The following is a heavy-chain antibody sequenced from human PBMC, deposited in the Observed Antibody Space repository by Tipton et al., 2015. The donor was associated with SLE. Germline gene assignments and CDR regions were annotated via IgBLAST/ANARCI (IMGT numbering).Heavy chain of an antibody. CDR1: GGSISRSRYY. CDR3: AREAYDFVSAYYIDY. J-gene: IGHJ4*01. D-gene: IGHD3-3*01. CDR2: ISGSGST. V-gene: IGHV4-39*07. Sequence: TLSLTCTVSGGSISRSRYYWGWIRQSPRKGLEWIGSISGSGSTYYNPSLKSRVTISVDNSKNQISLRLSSVTAADTAVYYCAREAYDFVSAYYIDYWGHGILVTVSS.